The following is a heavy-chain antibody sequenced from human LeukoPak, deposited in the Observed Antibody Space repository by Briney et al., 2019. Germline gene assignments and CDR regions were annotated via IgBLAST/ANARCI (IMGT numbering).Heavy chain of an antibody. J-gene: IGHJ4*02. Sequence: GGSLRLSCAASGFTFSIYTMNWVRQAPGKGLEWVPYIDSSSSTTYYADSVKGRFTISRDDAKNSLYLQMNSLRDDDTAVYYCARERALYHGNADFDYWGQGTLVTVSA. V-gene: IGHV3-48*02. CDR3: ARERALYHGNADFDY. CDR2: IDSSSSTT. CDR1: GFTFSIYT. D-gene: IGHD3-10*01.